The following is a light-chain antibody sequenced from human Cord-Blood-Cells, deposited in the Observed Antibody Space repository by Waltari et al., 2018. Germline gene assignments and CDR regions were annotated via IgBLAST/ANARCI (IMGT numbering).Light chain of an antibody. CDR2: DVS. Sequence: QSALTQPASVSGSPGQSITLSFTGTSRHVGGYNYVSWYQQHPGKAPKLMIYDVSKRPSGVSNRFSGSKSGNTASLTISGLQAEDEADYYCSSYTSSSTSYVFGTGTKVTVL. V-gene: IGLV2-14*01. CDR3: SSYTSSSTSYV. CDR1: SRHVGGYNY. J-gene: IGLJ1*01.